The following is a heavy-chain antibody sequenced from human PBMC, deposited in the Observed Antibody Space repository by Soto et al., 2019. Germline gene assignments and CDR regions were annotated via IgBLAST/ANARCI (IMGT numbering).Heavy chain of an antibody. J-gene: IGHJ6*02. CDR3: ARGRRKAGTYYYYGMDV. CDR1: GGSFSGYY. Sequence: SETLSLTCAVYGGSFSGYYWSWIRQPPGKGLEWIGEINHSGSTNYNPSLKSRVTISVDTSKNQFSLKLSSVTAADTAVYYCARGRRKAGTYYYYGMDVWGQGTTVTVSS. CDR2: INHSGST. D-gene: IGHD6-19*01. V-gene: IGHV4-34*01.